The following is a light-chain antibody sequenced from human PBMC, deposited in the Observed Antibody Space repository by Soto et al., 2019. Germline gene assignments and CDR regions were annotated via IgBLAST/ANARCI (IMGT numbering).Light chain of an antibody. CDR3: SSYTSSSTPCV. CDR1: SSDVGAYNY. J-gene: IGLJ1*01. Sequence: QSALTQPASVSGSPGQSITISCTGTSSDVGAYNYVSWYQQHPGKAPKLMIYEVSNRPSGVSNRFSGSKSGNTASQTISGLQAEDEADYYCSSYTSSSTPCVFGTGTKVTVL. V-gene: IGLV2-14*01. CDR2: EVS.